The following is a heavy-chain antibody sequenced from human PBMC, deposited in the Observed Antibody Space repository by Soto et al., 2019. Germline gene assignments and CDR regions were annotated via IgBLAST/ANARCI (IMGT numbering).Heavy chain of an antibody. V-gene: IGHV3-23*01. D-gene: IGHD3-10*01. CDR3: AKERLGRGIDY. CDR2: VNNGGGGT. CDR1: GFTFSNYA. Sequence: GGSLRLCCAASGFTFSNYAMTWVRQAPGKGPEWISTVNNGGGGTYYADSVKGRFTISRDNSKNTLYLQVSSLRAEDTAVYYCAKERLGRGIDYWGQGILVTVSS. J-gene: IGHJ4*02.